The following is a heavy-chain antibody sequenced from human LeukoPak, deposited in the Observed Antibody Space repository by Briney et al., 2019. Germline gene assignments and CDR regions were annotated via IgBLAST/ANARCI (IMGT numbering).Heavy chain of an antibody. Sequence: ASVKVSCKASGYTFTGYYMHWVRQAPGQRLEWMGWSNPNSGGTNYAQKFQGRVTMTRDTSISTAYMELSRLRSDDTAVYYCARDLRLRYCSSTSCSSDWGQGTLVTVSS. V-gene: IGHV1-2*02. J-gene: IGHJ4*02. CDR2: SNPNSGGT. CDR1: GYTFTGYY. CDR3: ARDLRLRYCSSTSCSSD. D-gene: IGHD2-2*01.